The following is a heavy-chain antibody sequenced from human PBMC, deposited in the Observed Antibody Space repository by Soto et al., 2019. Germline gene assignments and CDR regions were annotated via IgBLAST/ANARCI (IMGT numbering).Heavy chain of an antibody. V-gene: IGHV3-23*01. J-gene: IGHJ4*02. Sequence: EVQLLESGGGLVQPGGSLRLSCAASGFTFSSYAMNWVRQAPGKGLEWVSTISGSGGDIYSADSVKGRFTISRDNSKYTLSLQMDSLRAEDTAVYYCAKGGRSSSGLDFDYWCQGTLVTVSS. D-gene: IGHD6-6*01. CDR3: AKGGRSSSGLDFDY. CDR1: GFTFSSYA. CDR2: ISGSGGDI.